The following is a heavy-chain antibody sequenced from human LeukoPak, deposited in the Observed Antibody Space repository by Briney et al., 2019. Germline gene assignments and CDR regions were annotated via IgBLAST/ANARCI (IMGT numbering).Heavy chain of an antibody. D-gene: IGHD6-6*01. CDR3: AKGSSSSRPYYFDF. J-gene: IGHJ4*02. CDR2: ITSSGGDT. V-gene: IGHV3-23*01. Sequence: GGSLRLSCAASGFTFSSYAMSWVRQAPGKGLEWVSAITSSGGDTYHADTVKGRITISRDNSTNTLYLQMNSLQVEDAAVYYCAKGSSSSRPYYFDFWGQGTLVTVSS. CDR1: GFTFSSYA.